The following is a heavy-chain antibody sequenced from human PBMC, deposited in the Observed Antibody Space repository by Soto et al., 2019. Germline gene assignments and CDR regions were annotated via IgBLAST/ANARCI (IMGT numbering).Heavy chain of an antibody. CDR3: ARVGRYGWDFDH. J-gene: IGHJ4*02. CDR2: INEDGSQK. V-gene: IGHV3-7*01. Sequence: GSLRLSCAASEFSFRSYWMTWVRQAPGKGLEWVALINEDGSQKYYVGSVKGRFIISRDNAKDSVYMQMDSLRAGDTAVYFCARVGRYGWDFDHWGQGTLVTVSS. CDR1: EFSFRSYW. D-gene: IGHD5-18*01.